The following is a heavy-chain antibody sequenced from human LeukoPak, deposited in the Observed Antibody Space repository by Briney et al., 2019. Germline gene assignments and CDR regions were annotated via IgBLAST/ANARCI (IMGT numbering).Heavy chain of an antibody. Sequence: ASVKVSRKASGYTFTSYYMHWVRQAPGQGLEWMGIINPSGGSTSYAQKFQGRVTMTRDTSTSTVYMELSSLRSEDTAVYYCATRMLDDSSGYNLGYYGMDVWGQGTTVTVSS. CDR2: INPSGGST. CDR3: ATRMLDDSSGYNLGYYGMDV. J-gene: IGHJ6*02. V-gene: IGHV1-46*01. D-gene: IGHD3-22*01. CDR1: GYTFTSYY.